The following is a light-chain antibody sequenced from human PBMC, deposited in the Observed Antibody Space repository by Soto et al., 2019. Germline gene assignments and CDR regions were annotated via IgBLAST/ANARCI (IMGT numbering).Light chain of an antibody. CDR3: RQRSNWPPVT. CDR1: QSVSSY. V-gene: IGKV3-11*01. J-gene: IGKJ4*01. Sequence: EIVLTQSPATLSLSPGERATLSCRASQSVSSYLAWYQQKPGQAPRLLIYDASNRATGIPARFSGSGSGTDFTLTISSLEPEDFAMYYCRQRSNWPPVTFGGGTKVEIK. CDR2: DAS.